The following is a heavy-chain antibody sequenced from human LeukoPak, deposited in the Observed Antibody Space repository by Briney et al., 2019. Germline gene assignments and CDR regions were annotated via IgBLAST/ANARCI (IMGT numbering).Heavy chain of an antibody. V-gene: IGHV3-48*01. Sequence: GGSLRLSCAASGFTFSSHSMNWVRQAPGKGLEWVSYISSSSSTIYYADSVKGRFTISRDNAKNSLYLQMNSLRAEDTAVYYCARGAYHYEDWGQGTLVTVSS. J-gene: IGHJ4*02. D-gene: IGHD3-16*01. CDR1: GFTFSSHS. CDR3: ARGAYHYED. CDR2: ISSSSSTI.